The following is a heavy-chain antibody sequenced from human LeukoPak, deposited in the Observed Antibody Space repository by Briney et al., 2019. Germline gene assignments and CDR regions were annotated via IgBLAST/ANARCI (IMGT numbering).Heavy chain of an antibody. Sequence: GGSLRLSCAASGFTFSSYWMTWVRQAPGKGLEWVANIKEDGSEKTYVDSVKGRFTISRDNSEKSLYLQMNSLRAEDTAVYYCARYEIFGMNFDYWGQGTLVTVSS. V-gene: IGHV3-7*05. CDR3: ARYEIFGMNFDY. CDR2: IKEDGSEK. D-gene: IGHD3-3*01. CDR1: GFTFSSYW. J-gene: IGHJ4*02.